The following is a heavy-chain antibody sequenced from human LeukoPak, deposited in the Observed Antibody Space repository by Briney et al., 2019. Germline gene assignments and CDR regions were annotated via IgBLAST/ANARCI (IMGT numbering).Heavy chain of an antibody. CDR3: TRMGPPGVGFWSGYPNWFDP. CDR2: IYYSGST. V-gene: IGHV4-4*07. CDR1: GGSISSYY. Sequence: KPSETLSLTCTVSGGSISSYYWSWIRQPAGKGLEWIGRIYYSGSTNYNPSLKSRVTISVDTSKNQFSLKLSSVTAADTAVYYCTRMGPPGVGFWSGYPNWFDPWGQGTLVTVSS. D-gene: IGHD3-3*01. J-gene: IGHJ5*02.